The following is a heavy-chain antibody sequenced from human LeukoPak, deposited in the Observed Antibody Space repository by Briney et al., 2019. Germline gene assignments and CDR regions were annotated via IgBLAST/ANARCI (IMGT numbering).Heavy chain of an antibody. V-gene: IGHV1-69*01. D-gene: IGHD1-1*01. CDR3: ASPHRRLTKTYYYYYGMDV. J-gene: IGHJ6*02. CDR2: IIPIFGTA. Sequence: KTGGSLRLSCAASGFTFSSYAISWVRQAPGQGLEWMGGIIPIFGTANYAQKFQGRVTITADESTSTAYMELSSLRSEDTAVYYCASPHRRLTKTYYYYYGMDVWGQGTTVTVSS. CDR1: GFTFSSYA.